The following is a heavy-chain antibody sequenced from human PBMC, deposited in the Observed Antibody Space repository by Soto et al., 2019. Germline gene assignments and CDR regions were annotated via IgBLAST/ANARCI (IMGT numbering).Heavy chain of an antibody. Sequence: QVHLVESGGGVVQPGRSLRLSCAGSGFSFSSYTMHWVRQAPGKGLEWVALVSFDSTNKYYADSVKGRFSISRDNSKNTLYLQRDSLRPDDTALSYCSRDRLRLGELSLIGYFDYWGQGILVTVSS. V-gene: IGHV3-30-3*01. D-gene: IGHD3-16*02. CDR2: VSFDSTNK. CDR1: GFSFSSYT. CDR3: SRDRLRLGELSLIGYFDY. J-gene: IGHJ4*02.